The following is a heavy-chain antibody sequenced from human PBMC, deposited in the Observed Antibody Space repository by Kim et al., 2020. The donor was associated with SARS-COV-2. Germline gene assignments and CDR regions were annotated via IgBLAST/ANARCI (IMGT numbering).Heavy chain of an antibody. V-gene: IGHV3-9*01. CDR3: AKDRPTGDHYYYMDV. J-gene: IGHJ6*03. Sequence: DSVKGRFTISRDNAKNSLYLQMNSLRAEDTALYYCAKDRPTGDHYYYMDVWGKGTTVTVSS. D-gene: IGHD7-27*01.